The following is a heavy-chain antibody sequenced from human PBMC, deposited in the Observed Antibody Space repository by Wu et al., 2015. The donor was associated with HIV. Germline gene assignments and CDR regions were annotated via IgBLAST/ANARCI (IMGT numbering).Heavy chain of an antibody. J-gene: IGHJ4*02. V-gene: IGHV1-18*01. CDR2: ISAYNGNT. CDR3: ARKSVSQEPYGDHYFDY. D-gene: IGHD4-17*01. CDR1: GYTFTSYG. Sequence: QVQLVQSGAEVKKPGASVKVSCKASGYTFTSYGISWVRQAPGQGLEWMGWISAYNGNTNYAQKLQGRVTMTTDTSTSTAYMELRSLRSDDTAVYYCARKSVSQEPYGDHYFDYWGQGTLVTVSS.